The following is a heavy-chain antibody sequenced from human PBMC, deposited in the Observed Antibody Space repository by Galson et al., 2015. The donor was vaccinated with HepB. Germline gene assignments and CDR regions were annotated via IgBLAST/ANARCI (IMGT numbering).Heavy chain of an antibody. J-gene: IGHJ3*02. CDR1: GFTFSDYY. CDR2: ITSSSLFT. D-gene: IGHD3/OR15-3a*01. Sequence: SLRLSCAASGFTFSDYYMNWMRQAPGKGLEWVSYITSSSLFTEYADSVKGRVTISRDNGANSLFLQMNSLRPEDTAVYYCAREGLRDGAIDIWGQGTMVTVSP. CDR3: AREGLRDGAIDI. V-gene: IGHV3-11*06.